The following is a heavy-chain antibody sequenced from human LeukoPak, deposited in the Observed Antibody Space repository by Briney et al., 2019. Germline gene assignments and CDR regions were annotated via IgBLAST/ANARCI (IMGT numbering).Heavy chain of an antibody. D-gene: IGHD3-22*01. CDR1: GFTFSSYA. CDR3: AKDLFVTDYYDSSGYYFDY. V-gene: IGHV3-23*01. J-gene: IGHJ4*02. Sequence: GGSLRLSCAASGFTFSSYAMSSVRQAPGKGLEWVSAISGSGGSTYYADSVKGRFIISRDNSKNTLYLQMNSLRAEDTAVYYCAKDLFVTDYYDSSGYYFDYRGQGTLVTVSS. CDR2: ISGSGGST.